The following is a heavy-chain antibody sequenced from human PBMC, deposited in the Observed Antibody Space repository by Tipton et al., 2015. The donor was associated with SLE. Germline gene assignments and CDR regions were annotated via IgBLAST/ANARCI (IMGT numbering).Heavy chain of an antibody. Sequence: GLVKPSETLSLTCIVSGDSISSSSYYWGWIRQPPGKGLEWVGTVYYTGNTFYNPSLKSRVTISRDTSKNQFSLKLASVTAADTAMYYCARDLTDYMFSFHLWGQGTMVIVSS. V-gene: IGHV4-39*07. J-gene: IGHJ3*01. CDR1: GDSISSSSYY. D-gene: IGHD4-11*01. CDR3: ARDLTDYMFSFHL. CDR2: VYYTGNT.